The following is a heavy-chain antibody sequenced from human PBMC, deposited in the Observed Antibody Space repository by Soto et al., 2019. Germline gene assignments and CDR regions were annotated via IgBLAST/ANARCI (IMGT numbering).Heavy chain of an antibody. CDR1: GGTFSNYA. CDR2: IIPMFGTS. D-gene: IGHD3-10*01. CDR3: ARGVRTGFYCMAV. V-gene: IGHV1-69*13. Sequence: SVKVSCKASGGTFSNYAISWVRQAPGQGLEWVGGIIPMFGTSNYAQNFQGRVSITADESTSTAYMELSSLRSEDTAVYYCARGVRTGFYCMAVSGQGTTVTGSS. J-gene: IGHJ6*02.